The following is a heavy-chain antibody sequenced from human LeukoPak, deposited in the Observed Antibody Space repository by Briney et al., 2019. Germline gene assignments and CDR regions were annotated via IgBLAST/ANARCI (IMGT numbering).Heavy chain of an antibody. V-gene: IGHV3-30*18. CDR2: ISYDGSNK. CDR3: AKLAAADAVDI. J-gene: IGHJ3*02. CDR1: GVTFSSYV. Sequence: GGTLRLSCAPSGVTFSSYVMHRVREAPGKGRGWVAVISYDGSNKYYADSVKGRFTISRDNSKHMLYLQMNSLRAEDTAVYYCAKLAAADAVDIWGQGTMVTVFS. D-gene: IGHD2-15*01.